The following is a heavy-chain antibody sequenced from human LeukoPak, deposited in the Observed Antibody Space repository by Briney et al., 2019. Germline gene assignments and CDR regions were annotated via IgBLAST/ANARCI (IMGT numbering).Heavy chain of an antibody. D-gene: IGHD3-22*01. Sequence: ASVKVSCKASGGTFSSYAISWVRQAPGQGLEWMGRIIPILGIANYAQKFQGRVTITADKSTSTAYMELSSLRSEDTAVYYCASSRPNYYDSISSYAFDIWGQGTMVTVSS. CDR1: GGTFSSYA. V-gene: IGHV1-69*04. J-gene: IGHJ3*02. CDR3: ASSRPNYYDSISSYAFDI. CDR2: IIPILGIA.